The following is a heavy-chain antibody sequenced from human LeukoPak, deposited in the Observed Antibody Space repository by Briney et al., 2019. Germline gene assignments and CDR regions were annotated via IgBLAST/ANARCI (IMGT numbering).Heavy chain of an antibody. D-gene: IGHD3-22*01. CDR1: GDSVTNDFF. CDR2: IYYSGDT. J-gene: IGHJ4*02. V-gene: IGHV4-59*08. CDR3: ARHYNYDSGSDPFDF. Sequence: SETLSLTCTVSGDSVTNDFFWGWVRQPPGKGLECIGYIYYSGDTNYNPSLKSRVSMSLDTSKNQLSLKLSSVTAADTAVYYCARHYNYDSGSDPFDFWGQGTLVTVSS.